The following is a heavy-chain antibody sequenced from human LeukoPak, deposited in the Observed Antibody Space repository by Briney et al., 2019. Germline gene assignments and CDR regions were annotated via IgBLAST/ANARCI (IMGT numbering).Heavy chain of an antibody. V-gene: IGHV3-7*01. J-gene: IGHJ6*03. CDR2: IKGDGTEK. Sequence: GGSLRLSCTASGFTFNTYWMSWVRQAPGRGLEWVANIKGDGTEKYYVDSVKGRFTISRDNAKNSLFLHMNNVRDEDTAVYYCARDLAATGYYYYYMDVWGKGTTVTVSS. CDR1: GFTFNTYW. CDR3: ARDLAATGYYYYYMDV. D-gene: IGHD2-15*01.